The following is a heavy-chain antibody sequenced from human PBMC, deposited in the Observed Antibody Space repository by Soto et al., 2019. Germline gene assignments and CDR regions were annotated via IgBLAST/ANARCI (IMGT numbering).Heavy chain of an antibody. CDR1: GFTVSSNY. V-gene: IGHV3-53*01. Sequence: GGSLRLSCAASGFTVSSNYMSWVRQAPGKGLEWVSVIYSGGSTYYADSVKGRFTISRDNSKNTLYLQMNSLRAEDTAVYYCARDRSSGYAGSNWFDPWGQGTLVTVSS. CDR3: ARDRSSGYAGSNWFDP. CDR2: IYSGGST. D-gene: IGHD5-12*01. J-gene: IGHJ5*02.